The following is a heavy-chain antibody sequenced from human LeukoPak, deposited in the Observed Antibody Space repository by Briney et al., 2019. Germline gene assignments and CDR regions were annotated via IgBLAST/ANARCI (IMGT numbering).Heavy chain of an antibody. V-gene: IGHV3-9*03. CDR1: GFTFDDYA. Sequence: GGSLRLSCAASGFTFDDYAMHWVRQAPGKGLEWVSGISWNSGSIGYADSVKGRFTISRDNAKNSLYLQMNSLRAEDMALYYCAKSSIAALPFRGAFDIWGQGTIVTVSS. CDR3: AKSSIAALPFRGAFDI. CDR2: ISWNSGSI. J-gene: IGHJ3*02. D-gene: IGHD6-6*01.